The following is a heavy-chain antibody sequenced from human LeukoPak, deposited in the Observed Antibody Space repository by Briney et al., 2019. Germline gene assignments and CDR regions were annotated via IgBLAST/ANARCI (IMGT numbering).Heavy chain of an antibody. V-gene: IGHV4-59*08. D-gene: IGHD3-10*01. CDR3: TRHLDYYGSGSYEY. Sequence: SQTLSLTCTVSGGSISGFHWTWIRQPPGNRPDSAANTHYSGSTDYNPSLKSRVTISVDTSKNQFSLKLSSVTAADTAVYYCTRHLDYYGSGSYEYWGQGTLVTVSS. CDR1: GGSISGFH. J-gene: IGHJ4*02. CDR2: THYSGST.